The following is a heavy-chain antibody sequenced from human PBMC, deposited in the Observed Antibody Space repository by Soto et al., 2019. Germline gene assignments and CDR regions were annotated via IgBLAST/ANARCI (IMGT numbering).Heavy chain of an antibody. CDR1: GYPFTSYG. Sequence: XSVKVSCNASGYPFTSYGIIWVRQAPGQGLEWMGWISAYNGNTNYAQKLQCRVTMTTDTSTSTAYMELRSLRSDDTAVYYCARDESSYYDTSGPSDAFDIWGQGTMVTVSS. CDR3: ARDESSYYDTSGPSDAFDI. V-gene: IGHV1-18*01. D-gene: IGHD3-22*01. J-gene: IGHJ3*02. CDR2: ISAYNGNT.